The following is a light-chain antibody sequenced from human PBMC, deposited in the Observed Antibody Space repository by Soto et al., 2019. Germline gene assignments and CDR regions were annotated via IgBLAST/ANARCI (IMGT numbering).Light chain of an antibody. CDR1: QSVGDN. CDR3: QQYNDWPIT. CDR2: GAS. Sequence: EVVRTQSPATLSLSHGERVILSCRSSQSVGDNLAWLQQKPGQGPRLLIYGASTRATGIPARFSGSGSETEFTLTISSLRSEDSAVYLCQQYNDWPITFAQGARLEIK. J-gene: IGKJ5*01. V-gene: IGKV3-15*01.